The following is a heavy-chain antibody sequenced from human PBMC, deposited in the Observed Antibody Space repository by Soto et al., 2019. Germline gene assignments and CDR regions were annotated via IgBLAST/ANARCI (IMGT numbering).Heavy chain of an antibody. J-gene: IGHJ4*02. CDR2: ISYDGSNK. CDR1: GLTFSSYA. Sequence: QVQVVESGGVVVQPGRSLRLSCAASGLTFSSYAMHWVRQPPGKGLEWVAFISYDGSNKYYEDSVKGRFTISRDNSKNTMYLQMTSRRAEDTAVCSCPVEMATMGTWGQGILVTVSS. D-gene: IGHD5-12*01. V-gene: IGHV3-30-3*01. CDR3: PVEMATMGT.